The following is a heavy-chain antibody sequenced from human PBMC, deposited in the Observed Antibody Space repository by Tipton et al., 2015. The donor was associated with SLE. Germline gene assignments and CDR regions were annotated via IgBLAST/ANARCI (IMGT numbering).Heavy chain of an antibody. CDR3: ASIGPIYYYYYYMDV. Sequence: TLSLTCTVSGGSFSNFYWSWIRQPPGKGLEWVGYIHYSGSTIYNPSLKSRVTMSVDTSKNQFSLKLSSVTAADTAVYYCASIGPIYYYYYYMDVWGKGTTVNVSS. CDR2: IHYSGST. J-gene: IGHJ6*03. V-gene: IGHV4-59*12. CDR1: GGSFSNFY.